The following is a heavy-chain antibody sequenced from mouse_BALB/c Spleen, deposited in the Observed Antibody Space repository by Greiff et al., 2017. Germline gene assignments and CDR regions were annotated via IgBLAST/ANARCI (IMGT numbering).Heavy chain of an antibody. Sequence: EVKLMESGGGLVKLGGSLKLSCAASGFTFSSYYMSWVRQTPEKRLELVAAINSNGGSTYYPDTVKGRFTISRDNAKNTLYLQMSSLKSEDTALYYCARRSTMGFAYWGQGTLVTVSA. V-gene: IGHV5-6-2*01. CDR3: ARRSTMGFAY. J-gene: IGHJ3*01. D-gene: IGHD2-1*01. CDR1: GFTFSSYY. CDR2: INSNGGST.